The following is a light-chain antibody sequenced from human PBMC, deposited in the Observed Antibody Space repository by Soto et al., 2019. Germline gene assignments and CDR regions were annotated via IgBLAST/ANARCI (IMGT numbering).Light chain of an antibody. J-gene: IGLJ1*01. Sequence: QSALTQPASVSGSPGQSITISCTGTSSDVGGYNYVSWYQQHPGKAPKLMIYEVSNRPSGVSNRFSGSKSGNTASLTISGLQAEDGADYYCISYTSSSTLDVFGTGTKLTVL. CDR2: EVS. CDR1: SSDVGGYNY. V-gene: IGLV2-14*01. CDR3: ISYTSSSTLDV.